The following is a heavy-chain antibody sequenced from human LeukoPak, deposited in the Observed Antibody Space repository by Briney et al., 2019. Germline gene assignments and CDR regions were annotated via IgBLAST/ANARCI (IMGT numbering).Heavy chain of an antibody. D-gene: IGHD5-18*01. V-gene: IGHV1-69*05. Sequence: ASVKVSCKASGGTFSSYAISWVRQAPGQGLEWMGGIIPIFGTANYAQKFQGRVMITTDESTSTAYMELSSLRSEDTAVYYCARPSLGGYSYGYSYWGQGTLVTVSS. J-gene: IGHJ4*02. CDR1: GGTFSSYA. CDR3: ARPSLGGYSYGYSY. CDR2: IIPIFGTA.